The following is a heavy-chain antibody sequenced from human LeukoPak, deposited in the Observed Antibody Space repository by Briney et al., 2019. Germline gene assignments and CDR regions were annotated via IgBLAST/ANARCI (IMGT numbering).Heavy chain of an antibody. J-gene: IGHJ6*03. D-gene: IGHD3-10*01. Sequence: GASVKVSCKASGYTFTSYYIHWVRQAPGQGLEWMAWINPRSGGTNYAQKLQGRVTMTTDTSTSTAYMELRSLRSDDTAVYYCARRYYYGSGSRELYYMDVWGKGTTVTISS. V-gene: IGHV1-2*02. CDR1: GYTFTSYY. CDR2: INPRSGGT. CDR3: ARRYYYGSGSRELYYMDV.